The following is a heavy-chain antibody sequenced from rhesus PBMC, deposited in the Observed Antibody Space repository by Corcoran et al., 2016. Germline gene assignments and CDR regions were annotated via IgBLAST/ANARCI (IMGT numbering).Heavy chain of an antibody. CDR2: IGGSSGST. Sequence: QLQLQESGPGLERPSEPLALTCAVSARSISSGFCSGIRQAPGKGLEWIGYIGGSSGSTNYNPSLKSRVTLSVDTSKTQLSLKLSSVTAADTAVYYCASFSNTVTTIFDYWGQGVLVTVSS. J-gene: IGHJ4*01. V-gene: IGHV4-169*01. CDR3: ASFSNTVTTIFDY. D-gene: IGHD4-23*01. CDR1: ARSISSGF.